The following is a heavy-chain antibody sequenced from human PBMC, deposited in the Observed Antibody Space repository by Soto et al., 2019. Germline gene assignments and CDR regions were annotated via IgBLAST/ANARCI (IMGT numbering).Heavy chain of an antibody. CDR2: INPNSGGT. J-gene: IGHJ3*02. CDR3: ARGLYGSGGSCQRRIALDI. V-gene: IGHV1-2*04. CDR1: GYTFTGYY. Sequence: GASVKVSCKASGYTFTGYYMHWVRQAPGQGLEWMGWINPNSGGTNYAQKFQGWVTMTRDTSISTAYMELSRLRSDDTAVYYCARGLYGSGGSCQRRIALDIWGQGTMVTVSS. D-gene: IGHD2-15*01.